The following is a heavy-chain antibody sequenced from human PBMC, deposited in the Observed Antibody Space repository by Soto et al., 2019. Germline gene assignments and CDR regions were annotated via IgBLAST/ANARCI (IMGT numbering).Heavy chain of an antibody. J-gene: IGHJ4*02. CDR2: SGGSGSTT. CDR3: RSVPMLYGISTIPGRFDF. V-gene: IGHV3-23*01. Sequence: GGSLRLSCTASGLTFSNYGMTWVRQAPGKGLEWVSTSGGSGSTTYYAGSWKGRFTMSRDNSGNTLNLQMNSHRADDTAVYHLRSVPMLYGISTIPGRFDFWGQATLVTVSS. CDR1: GLTFSNYG. D-gene: IGHD2-8*01.